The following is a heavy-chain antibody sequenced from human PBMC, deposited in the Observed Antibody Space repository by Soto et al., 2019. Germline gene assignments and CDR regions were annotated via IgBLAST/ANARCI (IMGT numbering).Heavy chain of an antibody. D-gene: IGHD2-15*01. CDR3: ARDDVKCGYGSCYSGGKDY. J-gene: IGHJ4*02. Sequence: AGGSLRLSCAASGFTFSTYWMHWVRQAPGKGLVWVSRINSDGSSTNYADSVKGRFTVSRDNAKNTLYLQMNSLRDEDTAMYYCARDDVKCGYGSCYSGGKDYWGQGTLVTVSS. V-gene: IGHV3-74*01. CDR2: INSDGSST. CDR1: GFTFSTYW.